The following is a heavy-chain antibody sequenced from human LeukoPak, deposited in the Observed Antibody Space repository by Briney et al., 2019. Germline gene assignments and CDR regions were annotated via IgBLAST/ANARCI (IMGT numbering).Heavy chain of an antibody. Sequence: GGSLRLSCAASGLSVSDAWMSWVRQAPGKGLEWVGRIKSKSAGGTADYVASVKGRFTISRDDSKNTLYLQMNSLKTEDTAVYYCTGPPDWGQGTLVTVSS. CDR1: GLSVSDAW. CDR3: TGPPD. V-gene: IGHV3-15*01. CDR2: IKSKSAGGTA. J-gene: IGHJ4*02.